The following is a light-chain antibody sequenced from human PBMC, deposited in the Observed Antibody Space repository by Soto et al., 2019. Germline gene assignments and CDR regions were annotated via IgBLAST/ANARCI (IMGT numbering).Light chain of an antibody. CDR2: KVS. Sequence: DVVMTQSPLSLPVTLGQPASISCRSSQSLVSSNGNTYLNWFQQRPGQSPMRLIYKVSNRDSGVPDRFSGSGSDTDFTLEISRVEAEDVGVYYCMQGSHWPYTFGQGTKLEIK. CDR1: QSLVSSNGNTY. V-gene: IGKV2-30*01. CDR3: MQGSHWPYT. J-gene: IGKJ2*01.